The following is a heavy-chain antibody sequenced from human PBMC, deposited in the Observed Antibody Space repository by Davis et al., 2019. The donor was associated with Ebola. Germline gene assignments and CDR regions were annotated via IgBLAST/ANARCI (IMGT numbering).Heavy chain of an antibody. CDR1: GFTFSSYW. CDR3: ARVGGGPNYDFWSGYYPGAYYFDY. D-gene: IGHD3-3*01. V-gene: IGHV3-33*08. CDR2: IWYDGSNK. J-gene: IGHJ4*02. Sequence: GGSLRLSCAASGFTFSSYWMSWVRQAPGKGLEWVAVIWYDGSNKYYADSVKGRFTISRDNSKNTLYLQMNSLRAEDTAVYYCARVGGGPNYDFWSGYYPGAYYFDYWGQGTLVTVSS.